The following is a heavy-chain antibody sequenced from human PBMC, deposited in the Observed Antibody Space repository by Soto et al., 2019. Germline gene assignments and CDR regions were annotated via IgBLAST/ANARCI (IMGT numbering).Heavy chain of an antibody. CDR1: GGSLSSAGYY. D-gene: IGHD3-10*01. CDR2: ISYSGST. Sequence: QVQLQESGPGLVKPSQTLSLTCTVSGGSLSSAGYYWSRIRQHPGKSLEWIGYISYSGSTYYNPSLKSPVTIPVDTSKNLLSVKLSSVPAADTAVYYCARYGAGSYYPTTFDYWGQGTLVSVSS. J-gene: IGHJ4*02. V-gene: IGHV4-31*01. CDR3: ARYGAGSYYPTTFDY.